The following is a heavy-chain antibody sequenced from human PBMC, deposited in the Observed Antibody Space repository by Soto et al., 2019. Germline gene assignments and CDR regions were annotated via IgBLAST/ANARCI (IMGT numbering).Heavy chain of an antibody. Sequence: EVQLVESGGGLVQPGGSLRLSCVASGFTFSDYWIHWVRQAPGKGLVWVSRIKFDGSFTSHADSVKGRFTISRDNARNTVHLQMDSLRAEDTGVYYCARGLRNYYGVDAWGQGTTVTVSS. D-gene: IGHD4-17*01. CDR1: GFTFSDYW. J-gene: IGHJ6*02. CDR3: ARGLRNYYGVDA. CDR2: IKFDGSFT. V-gene: IGHV3-74*01.